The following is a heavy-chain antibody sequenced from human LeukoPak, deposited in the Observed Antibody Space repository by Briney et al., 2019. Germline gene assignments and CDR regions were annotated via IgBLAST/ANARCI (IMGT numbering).Heavy chain of an antibody. CDR3: ARRANRDGYNYDYYDY. D-gene: IGHD5-24*01. Sequence: GASLKISCKASGFRISNYWIGWVRPMPGEGLEWMGIIYAGDSGTRYSPSFEGQVTVSADKSINTAYVEWSSLKASDTAVYYCARRANRDGYNYDYYDYWGQGTLVSVSS. CDR2: IYAGDSGT. V-gene: IGHV5-51*01. CDR1: GFRISNYW. J-gene: IGHJ4*02.